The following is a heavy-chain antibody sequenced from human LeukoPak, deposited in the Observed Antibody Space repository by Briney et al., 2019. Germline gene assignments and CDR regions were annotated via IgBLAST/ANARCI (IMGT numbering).Heavy chain of an antibody. J-gene: IGHJ4*02. CDR1: GYSFTTYW. CDR2: INPGDSDT. Sequence: GESLKISCKGSGYSFTTYWIGWVRQLPGKGLEWMGIINPGDSDTRYSPSFQGQVTISVDNSISTAYLQWSSLKASDTAMYYCARIGTYAEFDYWGQGSLVTVSS. V-gene: IGHV5-51*01. CDR3: ARIGTYAEFDY. D-gene: IGHD6-13*01.